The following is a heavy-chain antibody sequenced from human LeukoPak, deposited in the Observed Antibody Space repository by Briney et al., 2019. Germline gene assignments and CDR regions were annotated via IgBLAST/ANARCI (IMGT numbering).Heavy chain of an antibody. CDR1: GGSISSYY. J-gene: IGHJ4*02. CDR3: ARSLAPIVPFSY. CDR2: IYYSGST. Sequence: KPSETLSLTCTVSGGSISSYYWSWIRQPPGKGLEWIGYIYYSGSTNYSPSLKSRVTISVDTSKNQFSLKLSSVTAADTAVYYCARSLAPIVPFSYWGQGTLVTVSS. V-gene: IGHV4-59*01. D-gene: IGHD5-12*01.